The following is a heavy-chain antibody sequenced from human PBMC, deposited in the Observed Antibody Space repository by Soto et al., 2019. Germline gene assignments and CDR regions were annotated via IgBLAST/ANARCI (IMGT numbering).Heavy chain of an antibody. V-gene: IGHV4-30-2*01. D-gene: IGHD3-10*01. CDR2: IYHSGST. CDR1: GGSISSGGYS. CDR3: ARGSSGSYFPDDWFDP. J-gene: IGHJ5*02. Sequence: SETLSLTCAVSGGSISSGGYSWSWIRQPPGKGLEWIGYIYHSGSTYYNPSLKSRVTISVDRSKNQFSLKLSSVTAADTAVYYCARGSSGSYFPDDWFDPWGQGTLVTVPQ.